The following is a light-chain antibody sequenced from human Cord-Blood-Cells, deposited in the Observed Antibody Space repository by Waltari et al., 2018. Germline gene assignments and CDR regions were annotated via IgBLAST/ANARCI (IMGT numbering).Light chain of an antibody. CDR2: SNN. V-gene: IGLV1-44*01. CDR1: SSNIGSNT. J-gene: IGLJ3*02. Sequence: QSVLTQPPSASGTPGQRVTISCSGSSSNIGSNTVNWYQQLPGTAPKLLIYSNNQRPSGVPCLFSGSKSGTSASLAISGLQSEDEADYYCAAWDDSLNGPVFGGGTKLTVL. CDR3: AAWDDSLNGPV.